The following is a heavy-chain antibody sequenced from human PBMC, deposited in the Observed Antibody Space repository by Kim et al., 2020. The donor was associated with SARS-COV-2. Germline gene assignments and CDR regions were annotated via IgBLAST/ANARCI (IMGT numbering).Heavy chain of an antibody. V-gene: IGHV1-2*02. CDR3: ASDGAYGDYGD. CDR2: K. D-gene: IGHD4-17*01. J-gene: IGHJ4*02. Sequence: KNYAKKVKGRVTMTRDTSISTAYMELSRLRSDDTAVYYCASDGAYGDYGDWGQGTLVTVSS.